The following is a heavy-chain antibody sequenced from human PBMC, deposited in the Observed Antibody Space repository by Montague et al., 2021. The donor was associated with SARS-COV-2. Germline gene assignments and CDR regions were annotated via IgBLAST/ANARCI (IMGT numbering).Heavy chain of an antibody. D-gene: IGHD6-19*01. CDR1: GFTFSSYA. CDR2: ITASGATT. V-gene: IGHV3-23*01. Sequence: SLRLSCAASGFTFSSYAMSWVRQAPGKGLGWVSGITASGATTFYADSVKGRFTISRDNSKNTLYLQMNSLRAEDTAVYYCAKVIRSSGWYSDNWGQGTLVTVSS. CDR3: AKVIRSSGWYSDN. J-gene: IGHJ4*02.